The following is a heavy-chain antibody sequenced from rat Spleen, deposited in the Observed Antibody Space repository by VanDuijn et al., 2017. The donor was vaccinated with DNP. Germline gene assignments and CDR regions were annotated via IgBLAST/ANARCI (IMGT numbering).Heavy chain of an antibody. CDR2: IRYDGGST. V-gene: IGHV5-22*01. Sequence: EVQLVESGGDLVQPGRSLTLSCVASGFTFNNYWMAWIRQAPTMGLEWVAYIRYDGGSTKYGDSVKGRFTISRDNAKSTLYLQMNSLRSEDMATYYCARWNSGHFDYWGQGVMVPVSS. D-gene: IGHD4-3*01. CDR1: GFTFNNYW. CDR3: ARWNSGHFDY. J-gene: IGHJ2*01.